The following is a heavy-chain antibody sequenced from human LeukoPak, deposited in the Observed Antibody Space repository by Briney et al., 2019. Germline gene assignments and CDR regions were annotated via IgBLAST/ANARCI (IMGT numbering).Heavy chain of an antibody. CDR1: GYTFTGYY. V-gene: IGHV1-2*02. Sequence: VASVKVSCKASGYTFTGYYMHWVRQAPGQGLEWMGWINPNSGGTNYAQKFQGRVTMTRDTSISTAYMELSRLRSDDTAVYYCARGTLEVTVTTGLGYWGQGTLVTVSS. J-gene: IGHJ4*02. CDR2: INPNSGGT. D-gene: IGHD4-17*01. CDR3: ARGTLEVTVTTGLGY.